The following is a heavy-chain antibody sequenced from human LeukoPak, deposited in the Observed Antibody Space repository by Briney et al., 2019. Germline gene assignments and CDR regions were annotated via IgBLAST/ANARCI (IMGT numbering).Heavy chain of an antibody. V-gene: IGHV3-48*03. Sequence: GGSLRLSCAASGFIFSSYEMSWVRQAPGKGLEGVSYISSSGSTIYYADSVKGRFTISRDNAKNSLYLRMNSLRAEDTAVYYCAELGITMIGGVWGKGTTVTISS. CDR3: AELGITMIGGV. J-gene: IGHJ6*04. D-gene: IGHD3-10*02. CDR1: GFIFSSYE. CDR2: ISSSGSTI.